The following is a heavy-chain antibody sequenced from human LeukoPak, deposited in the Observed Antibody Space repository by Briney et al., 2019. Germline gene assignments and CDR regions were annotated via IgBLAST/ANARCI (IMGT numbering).Heavy chain of an antibody. CDR2: ISTSSSTM. D-gene: IGHD4-17*01. J-gene: IGHJ5*02. CDR3: AGYGDYAP. V-gene: IGHV3-48*01. Sequence: PGGSLRLSCAASGFTFSNHNMNWVRQDPGKGLEWVSYISTSSSTMSYADSVKGRFTISRDNAKNLLYLQMNSLRAEDTAVYYCAGYGDYAPWGQGTLVTVSS. CDR1: GFTFSNHN.